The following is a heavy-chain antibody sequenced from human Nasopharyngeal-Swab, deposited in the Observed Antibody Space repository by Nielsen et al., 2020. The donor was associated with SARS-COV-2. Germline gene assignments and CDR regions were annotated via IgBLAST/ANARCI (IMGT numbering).Heavy chain of an antibody. Sequence: GESLKISCAASGFTFSRYEMNWVRQAPGKGLEWVSYISSSGRTIYYADSVKGRFTISRDNARNSLYLQMNSLRAEDTAVYYCARMDLETAIGDYWGQGTLVTVSS. CDR2: ISSSGRTI. J-gene: IGHJ4*02. CDR1: GFTFSRYE. V-gene: IGHV3-48*03. D-gene: IGHD5-18*01. CDR3: ARMDLETAIGDY.